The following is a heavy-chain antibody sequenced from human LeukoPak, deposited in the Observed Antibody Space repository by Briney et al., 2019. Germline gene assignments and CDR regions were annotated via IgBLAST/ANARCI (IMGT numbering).Heavy chain of an antibody. J-gene: IGHJ3*01. CDR1: GGSISSYY. CDR3: ARDLRKESIVGATGHAFDV. Sequence: SETLSLTCAVSGGSISSYYWSWIRQPPGKGLEWIGYIYYSGSTNYNPSLKSRVTISVDTSKNQFSLKLSSVTAADTAVYYCARDLRKESIVGATGHAFDVWGQGTMVTVSS. D-gene: IGHD1-26*01. V-gene: IGHV4-59*01. CDR2: IYYSGST.